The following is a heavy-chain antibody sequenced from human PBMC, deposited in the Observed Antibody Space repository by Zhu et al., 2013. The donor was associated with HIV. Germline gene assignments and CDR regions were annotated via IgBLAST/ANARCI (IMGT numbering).Heavy chain of an antibody. CDR2: ISHAGRT. V-gene: IGHV4-34*01. Sequence: QVQLQQWGAGLLKPSETLSLTCAVYNGSFSPYHWSWIRQSPGKGLEWIGEISHAGRTTYNPSLKSRVSISLDTSKTQFSLIFSAVTAADTAVYYCAKGAAGTLGYYYYFGMDVWGQGTTVTVSS. J-gene: IGHJ6*02. CDR1: NGSFSPYH. CDR3: AKGAAGTLGYYYYFGMDV. D-gene: IGHD6-13*01.